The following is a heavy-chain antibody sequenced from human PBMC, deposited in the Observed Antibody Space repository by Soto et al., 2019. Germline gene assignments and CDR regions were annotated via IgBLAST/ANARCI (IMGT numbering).Heavy chain of an antibody. CDR3: AREGAVADPYYWYFDL. Sequence: QVQLVQSGAEVKKPGSSVKVSCKASGGTFSSYTISWVRQAPGQGLEWMGRIMPILGIANYAQKFQGRVTITADKSTSTAYMELSSLRSEDTAVYYCAREGAVADPYYWYFDLWGRGTLVTVSS. J-gene: IGHJ2*01. V-gene: IGHV1-69*08. CDR2: IMPILGIA. D-gene: IGHD6-19*01. CDR1: GGTFSSYT.